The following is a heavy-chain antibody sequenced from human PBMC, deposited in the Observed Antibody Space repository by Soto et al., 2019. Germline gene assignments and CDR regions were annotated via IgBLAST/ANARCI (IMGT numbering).Heavy chain of an antibody. J-gene: IGHJ6*02. CDR1: GFTFNSYS. Sequence: GGSLRISCAASGFTFNSYSMHWVRQDTGKGLEWVAVISYDGSNKYYADSVKGRFTISRDNSKNTLYLQMNSLRAEDTAVYYCARVSGLYFDWLSPHPYYYYGIDVCGQGATVTVSS. V-gene: IGHV3-30-3*01. CDR2: ISYDGSNK. D-gene: IGHD3-9*01. CDR3: ARVSGLYFDWLSPHPYYYYGIDV.